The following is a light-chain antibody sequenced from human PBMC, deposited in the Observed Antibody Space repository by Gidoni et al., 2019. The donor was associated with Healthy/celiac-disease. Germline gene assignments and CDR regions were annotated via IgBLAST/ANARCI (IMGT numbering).Light chain of an antibody. J-gene: IGLJ3*02. CDR1: SSEVGRYNL. Sequence: QSARTQTAPVSGYPGQSITNSCTGTSSEVGRYNLVSWYQQHPGKAPKLMIYEVSKRPSGVSNRFSGSKSGHTASLTLSGLQAEDDADYYCCSYAGSSPWVFGGGTKLPVL. V-gene: IGLV2-23*02. CDR3: CSYAGSSPWV. CDR2: EVS.